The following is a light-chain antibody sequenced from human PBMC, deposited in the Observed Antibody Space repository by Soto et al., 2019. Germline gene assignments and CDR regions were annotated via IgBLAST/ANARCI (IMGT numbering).Light chain of an antibody. CDR1: SSDVGGYNY. CDR2: DVS. J-gene: IGLJ1*01. Sequence: QCALTRPASVSGAAGEWITISCTGTSSDVGGYNYVSWYQHHPGKAPKLMIYDVSNRPSGVSNRFSGSKSGNTASLTISGLQPEDEADYYCCSYTTSNTRQIVFGTGTKVTVL. CDR3: CSYTTSNTRQIV. V-gene: IGLV2-14*03.